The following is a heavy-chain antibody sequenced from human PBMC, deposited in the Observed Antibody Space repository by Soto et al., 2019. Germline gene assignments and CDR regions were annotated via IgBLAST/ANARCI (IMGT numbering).Heavy chain of an antibody. V-gene: IGHV3-30-3*01. CDR1: GFTFSSYA. Sequence: GGSLRLSCAASGFTFSSYAMHWVRQAPGKGLEWVAVISYDGSNKYYADSVKGRFTISRDNSKNTLYLQMNSLRAEDTAVYYCASPLSSYGSGSNHFDYWGQGTLVTSPQ. D-gene: IGHD3-10*01. J-gene: IGHJ4*02. CDR2: ISYDGSNK. CDR3: ASPLSSYGSGSNHFDY.